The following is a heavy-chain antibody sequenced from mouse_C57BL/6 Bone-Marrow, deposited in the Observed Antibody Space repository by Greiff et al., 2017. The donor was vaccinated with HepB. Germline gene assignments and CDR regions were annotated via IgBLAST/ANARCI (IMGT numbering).Heavy chain of an antibody. Sequence: VQLQESGAELVRPGTSVKMSCKASGYTFTNYWIGWAKQRPGHGLEWIGDIYPGGGYTNYNEKFKGKATLTADKSSSTAYMQVSSLTSEDSAISYSARGDGYYFDYWGQGTTLTVSS. D-gene: IGHD2-3*01. CDR3: ARGDGYYFDY. J-gene: IGHJ2*01. V-gene: IGHV1-63*01. CDR2: IYPGGGYT. CDR1: GYTFTNYW.